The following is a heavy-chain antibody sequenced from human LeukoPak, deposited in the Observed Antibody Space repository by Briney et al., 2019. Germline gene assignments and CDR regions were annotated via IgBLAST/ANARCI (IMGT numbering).Heavy chain of an antibody. J-gene: IGHJ4*02. CDR2: INPKSGDT. V-gene: IGHV1-2*02. D-gene: IGHD3-16*01. CDR3: ARAYLGEFLYYFDY. CDR1: GYTFTGYY. Sequence: GASVKVSCKASGYTFTGYYLHWVRQAPGQGLEWMGWINPKSGDTKYAQKFEDRVTMTRDTSISTVYMDLSSLRSDDTAVYYCARAYLGEFLYYFDYWGQGTLVTVSS.